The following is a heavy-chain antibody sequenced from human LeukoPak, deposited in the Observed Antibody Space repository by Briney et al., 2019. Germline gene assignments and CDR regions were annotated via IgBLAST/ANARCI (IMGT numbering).Heavy chain of an antibody. Sequence: GGSLRLSCTASGFTFGDYAMSWFRQAPGKGLEWVGFIRSKAYGGTTEYAASVKGRFTISRDDSKSIAYLQMNSLKTEDTAVYYCTRAEITVVTPYYYYYYMDVWGKGTTVTVSS. CDR2: IRSKAYGGTT. V-gene: IGHV3-49*03. J-gene: IGHJ6*03. CDR3: TRAEITVVTPYYYYYYMDV. CDR1: GFTFGDYA. D-gene: IGHD4-23*01.